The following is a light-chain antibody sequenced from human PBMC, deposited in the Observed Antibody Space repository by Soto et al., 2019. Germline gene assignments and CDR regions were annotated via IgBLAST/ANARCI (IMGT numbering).Light chain of an antibody. CDR1: SSNIGSDY. Sequence: QSVLTQPPSASGTPGQRVTISCSGSSSNIGSDYVYWYQHLPGTAPKLLIYNNNQRPSGVPDRFSGSKSGASASLAISGLRSEDEAYYYCAAWDDSLTGVFGGGTKLTVL. CDR3: AAWDDSLTGV. V-gene: IGLV1-47*01. J-gene: IGLJ3*02. CDR2: NNN.